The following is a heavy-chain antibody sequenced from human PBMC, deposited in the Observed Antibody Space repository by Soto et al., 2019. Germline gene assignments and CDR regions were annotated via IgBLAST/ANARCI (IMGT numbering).Heavy chain of an antibody. J-gene: IGHJ4*02. CDR3: ARGWVEGLSRQPPTDY. CDR2: IDSYGSAT. CDR1: GFTFSRYW. Sequence: EVQLVESGGGLVQPGGSLRLSCAASGFTFSRYWMHWVRQAPGKGLVWVSRIDSYGSATSQVDSVEGRFTSSRDNAKNTLYLQMNSLRAEDTAVYYCARGWVEGLSRQPPTDYWGQGTLVTVSS. V-gene: IGHV3-74*01. D-gene: IGHD3-3*01.